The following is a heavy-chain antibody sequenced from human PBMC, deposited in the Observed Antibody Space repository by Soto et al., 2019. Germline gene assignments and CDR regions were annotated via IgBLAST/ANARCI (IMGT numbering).Heavy chain of an antibody. J-gene: IGHJ5*02. Sequence: QVQLQQWGAGLLKPSETLSLTCAVYGGSFSGYYWSWIRQPPGKGLEWIGEINHSGSTNYNPSLKSRVTISVDTSKNQFSRKLSSVTAADTAVYYCASKSATDTNNWFYPWGQGTLVTVSS. D-gene: IGHD5-18*01. CDR3: ASKSATDTNNWFYP. CDR2: INHSGST. V-gene: IGHV4-34*01. CDR1: GGSFSGYY.